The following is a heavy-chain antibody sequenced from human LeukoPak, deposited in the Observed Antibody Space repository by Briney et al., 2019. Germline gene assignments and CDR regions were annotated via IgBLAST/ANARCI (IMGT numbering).Heavy chain of an antibody. V-gene: IGHV1-2*02. CDR1: GYTFTAYY. D-gene: IGHD4-17*01. J-gene: IGHJ6*03. CDR3: ARDPSVKYYMDV. Sequence: GASVKVSCKPSGYTFTAYYLHWVRQTPGQGREWMGWIDPKSGGTNYAQKFQGRVTMTRDTSISTAHMELTRLTSDDTAVYYCARDPSVKYYMDVWGKGTTVTVSS. CDR2: IDPKSGGT.